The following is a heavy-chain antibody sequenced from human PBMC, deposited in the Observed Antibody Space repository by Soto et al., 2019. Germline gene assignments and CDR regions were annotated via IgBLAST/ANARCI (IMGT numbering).Heavy chain of an antibody. V-gene: IGHV4-61*01. J-gene: IGHJ1*01. CDR1: GGSVSSGSYY. CDR3: ARAGGDYDGSPPFQH. Sequence: PSETLSLTCTVSGGSVSSGSYYWSWIRQPPGKGLEWIGYIYYSGSTNYNPSLKSRVTISVDTSKSQFSLKLSSVTAADTAVYYCARAGGDYDGSPPFQHWGQGTLVTVSS. CDR2: IYYSGST. D-gene: IGHD3-22*01.